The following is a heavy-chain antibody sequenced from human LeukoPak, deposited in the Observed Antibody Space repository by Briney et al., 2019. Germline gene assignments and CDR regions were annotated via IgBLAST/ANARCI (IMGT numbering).Heavy chain of an antibody. V-gene: IGHV3-74*01. CDR1: GFTFSNFW. Sequence: GGSLRLSCAASGFTFSNFWMHWVRQAPGKGLVWVALIYGDGSFTRYADSVKGRFTISRDNAKNTVYLQMNSLRAEDTAVYYCARGAAPHDAFDIWGQGTMVTVSS. J-gene: IGHJ3*02. D-gene: IGHD1-26*01. CDR3: ARGAAPHDAFDI. CDR2: IYGDGSFT.